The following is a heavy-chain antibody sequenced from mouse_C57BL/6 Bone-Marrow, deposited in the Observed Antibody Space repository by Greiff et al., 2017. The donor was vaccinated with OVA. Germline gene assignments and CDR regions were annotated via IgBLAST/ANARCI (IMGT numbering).Heavy chain of an antibody. D-gene: IGHD2-4*01. J-gene: IGHJ3*01. V-gene: IGHV1-69*01. CDR2: IDPSDSYT. CDR3: ASYDYGGSWFAY. CDR1: GYTFTSYW. Sequence: QVQLQQPGAELVKPGASVKLSCKASGYTFTSYWMHWVKQRPGQGLEWIGEIDPSDSYTNYNQKFKGKSTLTVDKSSSTAYMQLSSLTSEDSAVYYCASYDYGGSWFAYWGQGTLVTVSA.